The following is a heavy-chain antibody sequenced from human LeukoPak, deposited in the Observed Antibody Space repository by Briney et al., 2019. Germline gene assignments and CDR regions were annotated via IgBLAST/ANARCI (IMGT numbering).Heavy chain of an antibody. V-gene: IGHV3-30-3*01. CDR1: GFTFSSYA. CDR3: ASLYGDYGSY. D-gene: IGHD4-17*01. CDR2: ISYDGSNK. J-gene: IGHJ4*02. Sequence: GGSLRLSCAASGFTFSSYAMHWVRQAPGKGLEWVAVISYDGSNKYYADSVKGRFTISRDNSKNTLYLQMNSLRAEDTAVYYCASLYGDYGSYWGQGTLVTVSS.